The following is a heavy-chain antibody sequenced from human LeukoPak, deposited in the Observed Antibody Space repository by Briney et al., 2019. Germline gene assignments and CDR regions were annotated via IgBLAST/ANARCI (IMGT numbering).Heavy chain of an antibody. CDR3: ARGRIDILTGYPLNAFDI. V-gene: IGHV4-30-4*07. CDR2: IYYSGST. CDR1: GGSISSGGYS. D-gene: IGHD3-9*01. Sequence: PSETLSLTCAVSGGSISSGGYSWSWIRQPPGKGLEWIGYIYYSGSTYYNPSLKSRVTISVDTSKNQFSLKLSSVTAADTAVYYCARGRIDILTGYPLNAFDIWGQGTMVTVSS. J-gene: IGHJ3*02.